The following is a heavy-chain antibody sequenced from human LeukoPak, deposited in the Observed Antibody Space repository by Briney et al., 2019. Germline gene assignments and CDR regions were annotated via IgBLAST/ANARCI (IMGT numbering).Heavy chain of an antibody. J-gene: IGHJ4*02. CDR1: GFTFSSSA. D-gene: IGHD3-22*01. V-gene: IGHV3-23*01. CDR3: ARGSARGYYFFLEQQPFDY. Sequence: GGSLRLSCAASGFTFSSSAMSWVRQVPGKGLEWVSGISASGGSTYYADSVRGRFTISRDNSKNTLYLQMNSLRAEDTAVYYCARGSARGYYFFLEQQPFDYWGQGTLVTVSS. CDR2: ISASGGST.